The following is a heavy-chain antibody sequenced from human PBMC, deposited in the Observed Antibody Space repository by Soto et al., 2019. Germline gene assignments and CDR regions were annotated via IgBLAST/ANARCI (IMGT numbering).Heavy chain of an antibody. J-gene: IGHJ4*02. CDR1: GFTFSSYW. CDR3: ARVRADWAAERYFDY. CDR2: INSDGSST. V-gene: IGHV3-74*01. Sequence: EVQLVESGGGLVQPGGSLRLSCAASGFTFSSYWMHWVRQAPGKGLVWVSRINSDGSSTSYADSVKGRFTISRDNAKNTLYLQMNSRRGEATAVYYCARVRADWAAERYFDYWGQGPLVTVSS. D-gene: IGHD6-13*01.